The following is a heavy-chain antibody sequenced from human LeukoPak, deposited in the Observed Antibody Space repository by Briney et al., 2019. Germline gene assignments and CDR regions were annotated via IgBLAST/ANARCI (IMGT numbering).Heavy chain of an antibody. CDR2: IKQDGSEK. J-gene: IGHJ4*02. Sequence: VRQAPGKGLEWVANIKQDGSEKYYVDSVKGRFTISRDNAKNSLYLQMNSLRAEDTAMYYCARDSAGNDYWGQGTLVTXXS. V-gene: IGHV3-7*01. CDR3: ARDSAGNDY. D-gene: IGHD6-13*01.